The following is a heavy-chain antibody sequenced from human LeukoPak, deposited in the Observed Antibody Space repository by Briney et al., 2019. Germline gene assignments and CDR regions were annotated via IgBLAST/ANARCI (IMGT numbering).Heavy chain of an antibody. J-gene: IGHJ4*02. CDR3: ARDLNGFLEWLGYFDY. D-gene: IGHD3-3*01. CDR2: ISANTGDT. Sequence: ASVKVSCKASGYTFTSYGISWVRQAPGQGLEWMGWISANTGDTNFAQKLQGRVTMTTDTSTTTAYMELTSLRSEDTAVYYCARDLNGFLEWLGYFDYWGQGTLVTVSS. CDR1: GYTFTSYG. V-gene: IGHV1-18*01.